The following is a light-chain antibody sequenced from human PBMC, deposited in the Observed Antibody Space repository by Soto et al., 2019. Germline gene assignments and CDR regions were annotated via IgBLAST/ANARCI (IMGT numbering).Light chain of an antibody. CDR2: DAS. J-gene: IGKJ1*01. CDR3: QQYNSYSRT. V-gene: IGKV1-5*01. Sequence: IQMTQSPSTLSASVGDRVTLTCLASQSISSWLAWYKQKPGKAPKLLIYDASSLESGVPSRFSGSGSGTEFTLTISSLQPDDFATYYCQQYNSYSRTFGQGTKVDIK. CDR1: QSISSW.